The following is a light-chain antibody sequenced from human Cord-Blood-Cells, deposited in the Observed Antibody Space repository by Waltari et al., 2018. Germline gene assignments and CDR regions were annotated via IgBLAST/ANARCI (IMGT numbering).Light chain of an antibody. V-gene: IGLV2-14*01. J-gene: IGLJ3*02. Sequence: QSALTQPASVSGSPGQSITISCPGTSSDVGGYNYVSWYQQHPDKAPKPMLYDVSKRPSGVSNRFSVSKSGNTASLTISGLQAEDEADYYCSSYTSSSTLVFGGGTKLTVL. CDR2: DVS. CDR3: SSYTSSSTLV. CDR1: SSDVGGYNY.